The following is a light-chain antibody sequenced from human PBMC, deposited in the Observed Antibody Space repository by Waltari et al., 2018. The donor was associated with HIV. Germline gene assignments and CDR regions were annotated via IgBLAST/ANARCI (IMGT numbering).Light chain of an antibody. Sequence: QSALTQPASVSGSPGQSITISCTGTSRDVGGYNYVSSYQQPPGKAPKLMIYEVSNRPSGVSNRFSGSKSGNTASLTISGLQAEDEADYYCSSYTSSSTVVFGGGTKLTVL. J-gene: IGLJ2*01. CDR1: SRDVGGYNY. V-gene: IGLV2-14*01. CDR2: EVS. CDR3: SSYTSSSTVV.